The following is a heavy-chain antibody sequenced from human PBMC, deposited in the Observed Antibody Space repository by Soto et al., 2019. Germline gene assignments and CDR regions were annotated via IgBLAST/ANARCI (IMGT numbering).Heavy chain of an antibody. V-gene: IGHV3-15*01. CDR2: IKSNSDGGTA. CDR1: GFTFGNAW. CDR3: ATAGYCSGGSCFYS. J-gene: IGHJ5*02. Sequence: EVNLVESGGGLVKPGGSLRLSCAASGFTFGNAWMAWVRQAPGKGLVWVGLIKSNSDGGTADYAAPVKGRFTISRDDSQNSLYLQMSGLKTEDTAVYFCATAGYCSGGSCFYSWGPGTLVTVSS. D-gene: IGHD2-15*01.